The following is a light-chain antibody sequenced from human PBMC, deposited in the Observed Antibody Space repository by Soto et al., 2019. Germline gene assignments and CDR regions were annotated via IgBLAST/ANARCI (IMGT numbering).Light chain of an antibody. CDR1: NSNIGSNN. CDR2: KIN. V-gene: IGLV1-47*01. J-gene: IGLJ2*01. CDR3: CSYAGIYTLV. Sequence: QSVLTQPPSASGTPGQRVTISCAGSNSNIGSNNVYWYQQLPGTAPKLLIYKINQRPSGVPDRFSGSKSGTSASLAVSGLRSEDEADYYCCSYAGIYTLVFGGGTKLTVL.